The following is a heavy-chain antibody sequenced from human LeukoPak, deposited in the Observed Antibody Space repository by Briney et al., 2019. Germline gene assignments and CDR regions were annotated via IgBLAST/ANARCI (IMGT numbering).Heavy chain of an antibody. Sequence: GESLKISCKGSGYSFTSYWIGWVRQMPGKGLEWMGIIYPGDSDTRYSPSFQGQVTISADKSINTAYLQWSSLKASDTAMYYCARARGSHFDWAYYFDYWGQGTLVTVSS. D-gene: IGHD3-9*01. CDR3: ARARGSHFDWAYYFDY. CDR1: GYSFTSYW. V-gene: IGHV5-51*01. J-gene: IGHJ4*02. CDR2: IYPGDSDT.